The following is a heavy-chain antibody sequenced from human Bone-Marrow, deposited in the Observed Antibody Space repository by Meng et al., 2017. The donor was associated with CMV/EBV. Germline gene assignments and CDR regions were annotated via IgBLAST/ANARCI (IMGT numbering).Heavy chain of an antibody. Sequence: ASVKVSCKASGYTFTSYYMHWVRQAPGQGLEWMGIINPSGGSTSYAQKFQGRVTMTRDTYTRTMYMELRSLTSEDTAVYSCARGAGGVDITRAEPFDSWGQGTLVTVSS. CDR3: ARGAGGVDITRAEPFDS. J-gene: IGHJ4*02. D-gene: IGHD3-3*01. CDR2: INPSGGST. CDR1: GYTFTSYY. V-gene: IGHV1-46*01.